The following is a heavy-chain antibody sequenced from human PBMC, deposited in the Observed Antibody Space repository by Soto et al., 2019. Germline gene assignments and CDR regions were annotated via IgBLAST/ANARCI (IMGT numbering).Heavy chain of an antibody. CDR1: GFTFSSYA. V-gene: IGHV3-23*01. CDR2: ISGSGGST. J-gene: IGHJ5*02. Sequence: HPGGSLRLSCAASGFTFSSYAMSWVRQAPGKGLEWVSAISGSGGSTYYADSVKGRFSISRDNSKNTLYMQMKSLRAEDTAVYYCAKYGRGFLTNWFDAWGQGTLVTVSS. D-gene: IGHD1-26*01. CDR3: AKYGRGFLTNWFDA.